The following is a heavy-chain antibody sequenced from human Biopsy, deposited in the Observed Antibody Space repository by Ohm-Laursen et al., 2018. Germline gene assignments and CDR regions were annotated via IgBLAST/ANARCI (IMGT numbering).Heavy chain of an antibody. Sequence: LRLSCTASGFTFSNYAMSWVRQAPGKGLEWVSGISGSGGRTYYAESMKGRFTISRDNSKKTVYLQMKSLRAEDTAVYYCAKEVFSAVGTSGFDPWGQGTLVTVSS. CDR3: AKEVFSAVGTSGFDP. J-gene: IGHJ5*02. CDR2: ISGSGGRT. D-gene: IGHD1/OR15-1a*01. V-gene: IGHV3-23*01. CDR1: GFTFSNYA.